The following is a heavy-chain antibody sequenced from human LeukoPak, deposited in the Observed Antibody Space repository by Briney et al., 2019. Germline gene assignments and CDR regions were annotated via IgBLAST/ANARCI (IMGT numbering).Heavy chain of an antibody. CDR1: GGSISSYF. Sequence: SETLSLTCTVSGGSISSYFWSWIRQPAGKGLEWIGRMHTSGSTNYNPSLKSRVTMSVDTPKNQFSLKLSSVTAADTAVYYCARDQATLWFDPWGQGTLVTVSS. CDR3: ARDQATLWFDP. J-gene: IGHJ5*02. V-gene: IGHV4-4*07. CDR2: MHTSGST.